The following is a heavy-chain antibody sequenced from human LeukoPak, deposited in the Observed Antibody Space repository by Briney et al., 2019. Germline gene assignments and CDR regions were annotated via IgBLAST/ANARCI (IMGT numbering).Heavy chain of an antibody. Sequence: GGSLRLSCAASGIAFSGYTMNWVRQAPGKGLEWVSCISSSSRDMSYADSVKGQFTISRDNAKNLLYLQMNSLRAEDTAVYYCATPADAFDIWGQGTMVTVSS. J-gene: IGHJ3*02. CDR3: ATPADAFDI. CDR1: GIAFSGYT. CDR2: ISSSSRDM. V-gene: IGHV3-21*06.